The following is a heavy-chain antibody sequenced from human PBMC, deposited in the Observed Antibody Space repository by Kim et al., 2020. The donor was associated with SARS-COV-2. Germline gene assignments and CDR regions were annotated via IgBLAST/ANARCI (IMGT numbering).Heavy chain of an antibody. Sequence: SETLSLTCAVYGGSFSGYYWSWIRQPPGKGLEWIGEINHSGSTNYNPSLKSRVTISVDTSKNQFSLKLSSVTAADTAVYYCARAEGHVGSLYSSSWYLGRAFDIWGQGTMVTLSS. CDR3: ARAEGHVGSLYSSSWYLGRAFDI. CDR1: GGSFSGYY. J-gene: IGHJ3*02. D-gene: IGHD6-13*01. CDR2: INHSGST. V-gene: IGHV4-34*01.